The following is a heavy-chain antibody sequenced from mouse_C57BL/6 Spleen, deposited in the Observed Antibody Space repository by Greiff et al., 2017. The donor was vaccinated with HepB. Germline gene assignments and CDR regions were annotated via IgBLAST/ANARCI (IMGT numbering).Heavy chain of an antibody. D-gene: IGHD1-1*01. J-gene: IGHJ2*01. V-gene: IGHV5-9*01. CDR1: GFTFSSYT. Sequence: EVKLVESGGGLVKPGGSLKLSCAASGFTFSSYTMSWVRQTPEKRLEWVATISGGGGNTYYPDSVKGRFTISRDNAKNTLYLQMSSLRSEDTALYYCARGGPLYYYGSSHFDYWGQGTTLTVSS. CDR3: ARGGPLYYYGSSHFDY. CDR2: ISGGGGNT.